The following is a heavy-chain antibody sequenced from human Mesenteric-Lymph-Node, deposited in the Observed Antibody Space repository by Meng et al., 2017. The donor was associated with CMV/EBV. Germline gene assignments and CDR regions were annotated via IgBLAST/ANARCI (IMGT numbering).Heavy chain of an antibody. V-gene: IGHV1-18*01. D-gene: IGHD3-10*01. CDR1: GYTFTSHH. J-gene: IGHJ5*02. CDR2: ISAYNGNT. CDR3: ARDISNYYGSGSHKRFDP. Sequence: ASVKVSCKASGYTFTSHHITWVRQAPGQGLEWMGRISAYNGNTNYAQQLQGRVTLTTDTSTSTAYMELRSLRSEDTAVYYCARDISNYYGSGSHKRFDPWGQGTLVTVSS.